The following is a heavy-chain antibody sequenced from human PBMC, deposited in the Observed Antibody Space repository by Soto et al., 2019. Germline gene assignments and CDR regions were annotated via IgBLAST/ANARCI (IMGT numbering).Heavy chain of an antibody. CDR1: GFTFSSYA. Sequence: EVQLLESGGGLVQPGGSLRLSCAASGFTFSSYAMSWVRQAPGKGLEWVSAISGSGGSTYYADSVKGRFTISRDNSKNTLYLQMNSLRAEDTAVYYCASTRASSGWFFDYWGQGTLVTVSS. V-gene: IGHV3-23*01. CDR2: ISGSGGST. CDR3: ASTRASSGWFFDY. D-gene: IGHD6-19*01. J-gene: IGHJ4*02.